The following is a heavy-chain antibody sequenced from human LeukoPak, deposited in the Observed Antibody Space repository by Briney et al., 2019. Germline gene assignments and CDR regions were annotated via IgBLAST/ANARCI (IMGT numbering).Heavy chain of an antibody. J-gene: IGHJ6*02. V-gene: IGHV4-59*12. D-gene: IGHD4-17*01. CDR3: ANTITVYGDCEYYYGMDV. CDR2: IYYSGST. CDR1: GGSISSYY. Sequence: SETLSLTCTVSGGSISSYYWSWIRQPPGKGLEWIGYIYYSGSTNYNPSLKSRVTISVDTSKNQFSLKLSSVTAADTAVYYCANTITVYGDCEYYYGMDVWGQGTTVTVSS.